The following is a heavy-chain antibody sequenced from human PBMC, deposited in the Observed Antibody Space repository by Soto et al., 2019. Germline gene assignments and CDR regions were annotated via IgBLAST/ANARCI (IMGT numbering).Heavy chain of an antibody. CDR1: GGSMSSSSYY. CDR3: ARRGTCSGSPSCGMDV. J-gene: IGHJ6*02. CDR2: IYYSGGT. V-gene: IGHV4-39*01. Sequence: QLQLQESGPGLVKPSETLSLTCTVSGGSMSSSSYYWGWIRQPPGKGLEWIGSIYYSGGTYYNPSLKSRVTISVDTSKKQFSLKLSSVIAADTAVYYCARRGTCSGSPSCGMDVWGQGTTVTVSS. D-gene: IGHD3-10*02.